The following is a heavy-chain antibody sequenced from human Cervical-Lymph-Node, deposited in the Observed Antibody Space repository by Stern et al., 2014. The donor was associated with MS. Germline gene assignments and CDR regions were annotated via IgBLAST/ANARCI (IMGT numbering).Heavy chain of an antibody. J-gene: IGHJ4*02. Sequence: QLVQSGAEVKKPGASVKVSCKASGYTFTSYYMHWVRQAPGQGLEWMGIINPSACSTSSAQKLQGRVTMTRDTSTSTVYMELSSLRSEDAAVYYCAREVGGWGQGTLVTVSS. V-gene: IGHV1-46*01. CDR3: AREVGG. D-gene: IGHD2-15*01. CDR2: INPSACST. CDR1: GYTFTSYY.